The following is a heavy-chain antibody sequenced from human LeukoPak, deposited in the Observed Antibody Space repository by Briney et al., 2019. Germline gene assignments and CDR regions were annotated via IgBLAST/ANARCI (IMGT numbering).Heavy chain of an antibody. J-gene: IGHJ4*02. D-gene: IGHD6-19*01. CDR3: ARAYPTLAVGLQIDY. CDR1: GYTFTGYY. Sequence: ASVKVSCKASGYTFTGYYMHWVRQAPGQGLEWMGWINPNSGGTNYAQKLQGRVTMTTDTSTSTAYMELRSLRSDDTAVYYCARAYPTLAVGLQIDYWGQGTLVTVSS. CDR2: INPNSGGT. V-gene: IGHV1-2*02.